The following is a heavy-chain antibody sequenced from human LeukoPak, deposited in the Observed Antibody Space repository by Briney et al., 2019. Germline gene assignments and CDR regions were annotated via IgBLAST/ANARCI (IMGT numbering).Heavy chain of an antibody. CDR2: ISGSGGST. CDR3: AKVGTGYSGSYSDY. Sequence: PGGYLRLYCAASGFTFSSYAMSWVRQAPGQGLEWVSAISGSGGSTYYADSVKGRFTISRDNSKNTLYLQMNSLRAEDTAVYYCAKVGTGYSGSYSDYWGQGTLVTVSS. D-gene: IGHD1-26*01. V-gene: IGHV3-23*01. CDR1: GFTFSSYA. J-gene: IGHJ4*02.